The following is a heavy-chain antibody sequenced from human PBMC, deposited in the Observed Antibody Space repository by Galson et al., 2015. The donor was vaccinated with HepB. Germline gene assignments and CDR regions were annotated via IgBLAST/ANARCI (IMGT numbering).Heavy chain of an antibody. D-gene: IGHD2-2*01. V-gene: IGHV3-21*01. CDR1: GFTFSYYS. CDR2: ISSTSSYI. J-gene: IGHJ5*02. CDR3: ARDRVEYCSSTSCYGKRFDP. Sequence: SLRLSCAASGFTFSYYSMNWVRRTPGKGLEWVSSISSTSSYIYYADSVKGRFTISRDNAKNSLYLQMNSLRAEDTAVYFCARDRVEYCSSTSCYGKRFDPWGQGTLVTVSS.